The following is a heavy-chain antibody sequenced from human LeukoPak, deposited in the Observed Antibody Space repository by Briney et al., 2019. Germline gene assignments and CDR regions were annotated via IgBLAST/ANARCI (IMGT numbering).Heavy chain of an antibody. CDR2: IKQTGSEK. J-gene: IGHJ4*02. CDR1: RFTFSSYW. CDR3: ARDIEAAGLFLDY. V-gene: IGHV3-7*01. Sequence: PGGSLRLSCAASRFTFSSYWMTWVRQAPGKGLEWVANIKQTGSEKYYVDSVKGRFTISRDNAKNSLYLQMNSLRAEDTAVYYCARDIEAAGLFLDYWGQGTLVTVSS. D-gene: IGHD6-13*01.